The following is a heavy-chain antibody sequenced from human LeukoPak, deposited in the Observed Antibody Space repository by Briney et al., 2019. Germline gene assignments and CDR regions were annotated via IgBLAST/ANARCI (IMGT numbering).Heavy chain of an antibody. V-gene: IGHV4-31*03. CDR2: IYYSGTT. D-gene: IGHD4-11*01. CDR1: GGSISSGGYY. J-gene: IGHJ4*02. Sequence: SQTLSLTCTVSGGSISSGGYYWTWIRQHPGKGLEWIGYIYYSGTTYYNPSLKTRVTISVDTPKTQFSLKLSSVTAADTAVYYCARDRGGSYSKGRFDYWGQGTLVTVSS. CDR3: ARDRGGSYSKGRFDY.